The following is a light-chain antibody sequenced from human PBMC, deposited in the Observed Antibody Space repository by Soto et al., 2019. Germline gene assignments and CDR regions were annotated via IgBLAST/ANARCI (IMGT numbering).Light chain of an antibody. CDR1: QSLLHSNGYNY. Sequence: DNALTQAPLSLPVTPGEPASISCTSSQSLLHSNGYNYLEWYLQKPGQSPQLMIYLGSNRASGAPDRFSGSGSGTNFTLKISRVEAEDVGVYYCMQALQTITFGQGTRLEI. V-gene: IGKV2-28*01. J-gene: IGKJ5*01. CDR3: MQALQTIT. CDR2: LGS.